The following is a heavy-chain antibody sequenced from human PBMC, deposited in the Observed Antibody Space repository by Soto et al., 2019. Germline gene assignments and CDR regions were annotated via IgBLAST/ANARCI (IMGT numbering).Heavy chain of an antibody. CDR1: GGSFSGYY. Sequence: QASETLSLTCAVYGGSFSGYYWSWIRQPPGKGLEWIGEINHSGSTNYNPSLKSRVTISVDTSKNQFSLKLSSVTAADTAVYYCARGPWGRTSCYGYWGQGTLVTVSS. V-gene: IGHV4-34*01. D-gene: IGHD2-2*01. J-gene: IGHJ4*02. CDR3: ARGPWGRTSCYGY. CDR2: INHSGST.